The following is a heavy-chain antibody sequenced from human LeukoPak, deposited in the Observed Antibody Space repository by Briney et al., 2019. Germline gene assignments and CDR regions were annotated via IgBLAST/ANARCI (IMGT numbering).Heavy chain of an antibody. J-gene: IGHJ4*02. CDR2: IYYSGST. CDR3: ARANWGLYYFDY. CDR1: GGSISSYY. Sequence: SETLSLTCTVSGGSISSYYWSWIRQPPGKGLEWIGYIYYSGSTNYNPSLKSRVTISVDTSKNQFSLKLSSVTAADTAVYYCARANWGLYYFDYWGQGTLVTVSS. D-gene: IGHD7-27*01. V-gene: IGHV4-59*01.